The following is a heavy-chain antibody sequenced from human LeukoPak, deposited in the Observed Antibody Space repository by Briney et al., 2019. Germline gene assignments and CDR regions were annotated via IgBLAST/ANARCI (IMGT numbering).Heavy chain of an antibody. V-gene: IGHV3-53*01. Sequence: GGSLRLSCAASGFTVSSNYMSWVRQAPGKGLEWVSVIYSGGSTYYADSVKGRFTISRDNSKNTVSLQMNSLRTDDTAVYYCARDIAARRLDYWGQGTLVTVSS. D-gene: IGHD6-6*01. CDR3: ARDIAARRLDY. J-gene: IGHJ4*02. CDR2: IYSGGST. CDR1: GFTVSSNY.